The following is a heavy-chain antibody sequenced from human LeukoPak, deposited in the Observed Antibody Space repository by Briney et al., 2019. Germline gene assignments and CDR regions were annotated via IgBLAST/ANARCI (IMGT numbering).Heavy chain of an antibody. J-gene: IGHJ6*04. Sequence: SETLSLTCAVSGGSISSGGYSWSWIRQPPGKGLEWIGYIYHSGSTYYNPSLKSRVTISVGRSKNQFSLKLSSVTAADTAVYYCARGRITDGMDVWGKGTPVTVSS. D-gene: IGHD2-15*01. CDR2: IYHSGST. V-gene: IGHV4-30-2*01. CDR1: GGSISSGGYS. CDR3: ARGRITDGMDV.